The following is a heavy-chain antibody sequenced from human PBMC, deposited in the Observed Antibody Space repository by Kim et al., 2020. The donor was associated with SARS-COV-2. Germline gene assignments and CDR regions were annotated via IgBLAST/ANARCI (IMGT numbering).Heavy chain of an antibody. J-gene: IGHJ6*02. CDR3: ARDRVRGVRTYYYYGMDV. D-gene: IGHD3-10*01. CDR1: GFTFSSYS. V-gene: IGHV3-48*04. Sequence: GGSLRLSCAASGFTFSSYSMNWVRQAPGKGLEWVSYISSSSSTIYYADSVKGRFTISRDNAKNSLYLQMNSLRAEDTAVYYCARDRVRGVRTYYYYGMDVWGQGTTVTVSS. CDR2: ISSSSSTI.